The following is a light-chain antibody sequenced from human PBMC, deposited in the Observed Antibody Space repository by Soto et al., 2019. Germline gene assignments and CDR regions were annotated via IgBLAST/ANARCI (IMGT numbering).Light chain of an antibody. CDR3: SSYTSSSGRV. CDR2: EVS. V-gene: IGLV2-14*01. J-gene: IGLJ3*02. CDR1: SSDIGGYNY. Sequence: QSVLTQPASVSGSPGQSITISCTGTSSDIGGYNYVSWYQQHPGKAPKVMIYEVSNRPSGVSNRFSGSKSGNTASLTISGLQAEDEADYYCSSYTSSSGRVFGGGTKLTVL.